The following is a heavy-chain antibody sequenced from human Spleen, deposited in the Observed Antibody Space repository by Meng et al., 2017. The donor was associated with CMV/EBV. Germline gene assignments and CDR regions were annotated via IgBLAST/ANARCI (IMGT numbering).Heavy chain of an antibody. CDR3: ARHRLTRLGDCISGSCNEEYFQH. V-gene: IGHV4-39*01. CDR2: IHYSGTA. D-gene: IGHD2-15*01. J-gene: IGHJ1*01. CDR1: YS. Sequence: YSWGWICQSPGRGLEWIGSIHYSGTAYYNPSLKSRVSISSDTSRNKFSLKGDSVTAADTAVYYCARHRLTRLGDCISGSCNEEYFQHWGQGTLVTVSS.